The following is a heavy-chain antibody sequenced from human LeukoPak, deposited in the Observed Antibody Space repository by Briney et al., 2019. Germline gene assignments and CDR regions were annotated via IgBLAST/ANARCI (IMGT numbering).Heavy chain of an antibody. CDR1: GGSFSGYY. J-gene: IGHJ5*02. CDR2: INHSGST. Sequence: SETLSLTCAAYGGSFSGYYWSWIRQPPGKGLEWIGEINHSGSTNYNPSLKSRVTISVDTSKNQFSLKLSSVTAADTAVYYCATGRRYSSGWYGGWFDPWGQGTLVTVSS. V-gene: IGHV4-34*01. CDR3: ATGRRYSSGWYGGWFDP. D-gene: IGHD6-19*01.